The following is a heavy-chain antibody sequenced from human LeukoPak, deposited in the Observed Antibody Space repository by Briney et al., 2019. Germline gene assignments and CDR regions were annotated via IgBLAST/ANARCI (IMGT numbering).Heavy chain of an antibody. D-gene: IGHD2-2*01. CDR2: ISSSSSYI. Sequence: GGSLRLSCAASGFTFSSYSMNWVRQAPGKGLEWVSSISSSSSYIYYADSVKGRFTISRDNAKNSLYLQMNSLRAEDAAVYYCASVLSQLLPLDYWGQGTLVTVSS. CDR3: ASVLSQLLPLDY. CDR1: GFTFSSYS. J-gene: IGHJ4*02. V-gene: IGHV3-21*01.